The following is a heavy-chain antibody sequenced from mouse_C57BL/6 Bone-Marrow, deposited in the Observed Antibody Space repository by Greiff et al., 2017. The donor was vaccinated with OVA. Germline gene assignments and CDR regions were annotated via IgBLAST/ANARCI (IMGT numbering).Heavy chain of an antibody. Sequence: EVKLVESGGDLVKPGGSLKLSCAASGFTFSSYGMSWVRQTPDKRLEWVATISSGGSYTYYPDSVKGRFTISRDNAKNTLYLQMSSLKSEDTAMYYCARLYYYGSSPHFDYWGQGTTLTVSS. CDR1: GFTFSSYG. J-gene: IGHJ2*01. CDR2: ISSGGSYT. CDR3: ARLYYYGSSPHFDY. D-gene: IGHD1-1*01. V-gene: IGHV5-6*02.